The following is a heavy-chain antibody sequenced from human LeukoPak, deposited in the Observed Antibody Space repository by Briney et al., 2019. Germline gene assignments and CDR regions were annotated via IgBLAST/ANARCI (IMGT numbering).Heavy chain of an antibody. Sequence: GGSLRLSCAASGFIFNSYAMNWVRQAPGKGLEWVSYISSSSSTIYYADSVKGRFTISRDNAKNSLYLQMNSLRAEDTAVYYCASTIAAAGTEDYWGQGTLVTVSS. V-gene: IGHV3-48*04. CDR3: ASTIAAAGTEDY. D-gene: IGHD6-13*01. CDR2: ISSSSSTI. CDR1: GFIFNSYA. J-gene: IGHJ4*02.